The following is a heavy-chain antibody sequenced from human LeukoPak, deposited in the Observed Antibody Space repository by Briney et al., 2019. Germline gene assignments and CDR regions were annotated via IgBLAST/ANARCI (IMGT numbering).Heavy chain of an antibody. Sequence: GGSLRLSCAASGFTLSSYSMNWVRQAPGKGLEWVSSISSSSSYIYYADSVKGRFTISRDNAKNSLYLQMNSLRAEDTAVYYCARGKEQLGALDFDYWGQGTLVTVSS. CDR3: ARGKEQLGALDFDY. CDR2: ISSSSSYI. J-gene: IGHJ4*02. D-gene: IGHD6-19*01. CDR1: GFTLSSYS. V-gene: IGHV3-21*01.